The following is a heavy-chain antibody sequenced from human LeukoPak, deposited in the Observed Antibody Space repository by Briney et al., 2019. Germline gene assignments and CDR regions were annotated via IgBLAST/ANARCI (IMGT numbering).Heavy chain of an antibody. Sequence: GGSLRLSCAASGFTFSSYAMSWVRQAPGKGLEWVSVISGSGGSTYYADSVKGRFTISRDNSKNTLYLQMNSLRAEDTAVYYCARHNTAINSKLFDYWGQGTLVTVSS. D-gene: IGHD5-18*01. CDR3: ARHNTAINSKLFDY. CDR1: GFTFSSYA. V-gene: IGHV3-23*01. CDR2: ISGSGGST. J-gene: IGHJ4*02.